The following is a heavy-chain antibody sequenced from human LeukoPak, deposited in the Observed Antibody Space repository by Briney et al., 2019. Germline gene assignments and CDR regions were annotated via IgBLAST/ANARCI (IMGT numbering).Heavy chain of an antibody. CDR2: IRYDGSNK. CDR1: GFTFSSYG. V-gene: IGHV3-30*02. J-gene: IGHJ4*02. CDR3: AKDLLRFLEWLSDGGSYFDY. D-gene: IGHD3-3*01. Sequence: GGSLRLSCAASGFTFSSYGMHWVRRAPGKGLEWVAFIRYDGSNKYYADSVKGRFTISRDNSKNTLYLQMNSLRAEDTAVYYCAKDLLRFLEWLSDGGSYFDYWGQGTLVTVSS.